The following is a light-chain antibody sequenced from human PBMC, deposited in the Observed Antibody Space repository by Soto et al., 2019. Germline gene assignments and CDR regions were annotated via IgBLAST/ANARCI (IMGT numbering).Light chain of an antibody. CDR1: QSVSSY. Sequence: EIVLTQSPATLSLSPGEIATLSCRASQSVSSYLAWYQQKPGQAPRLLIYDASNRATGIPARFSGSGSGTDLTLTISSLEHADFAVYYCQQRSNWPHTVGQGTKLEIK. CDR3: QQRSNWPHT. V-gene: IGKV3-11*01. J-gene: IGKJ2*01. CDR2: DAS.